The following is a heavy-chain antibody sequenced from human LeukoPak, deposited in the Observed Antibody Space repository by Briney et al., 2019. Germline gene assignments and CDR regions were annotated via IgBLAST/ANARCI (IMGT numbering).Heavy chain of an antibody. D-gene: IGHD1-26*01. CDR3: ARLASGSYGPLTPFDY. CDR2: IYYSENT. CDR1: GGSISTYY. Sequence: SETLSLTCTVSGGSISTYYWSWIRQPPGKGLEWIGYIYYSENTNYNPSLKSRVTISVDTSKNQFSLRLSSVTAADTAVYYSARLASGSYGPLTPFDYWGQGTLVTVSS. V-gene: IGHV4-59*08. J-gene: IGHJ4*02.